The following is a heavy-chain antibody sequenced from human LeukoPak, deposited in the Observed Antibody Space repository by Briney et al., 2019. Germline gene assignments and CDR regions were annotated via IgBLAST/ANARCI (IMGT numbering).Heavy chain of an antibody. D-gene: IGHD2-15*01. CDR1: GGSIRSGGYY. Sequence: SQTLSLTCTVSGGSIRSGGYYRSWIRQHPGKGLEWIGYIYYSGSTYYNPSLKSRVTISVDTSKNQFSLKLSSVTAADTAVYYCARARGGTKVYYYYGMDVWGQGTTVTVSS. V-gene: IGHV4-31*03. CDR2: IYYSGST. CDR3: ARARGGTKVYYYYGMDV. J-gene: IGHJ6*02.